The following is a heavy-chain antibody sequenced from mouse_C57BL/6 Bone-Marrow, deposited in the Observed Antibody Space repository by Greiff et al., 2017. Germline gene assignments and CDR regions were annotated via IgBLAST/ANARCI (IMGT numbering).Heavy chain of an antibody. Sequence: VQLQQSGAELVKPGASVKLSCKASGYTFTEYTIHWVKQRSGQGLEWIGWFYPGSGSIKYNEKFKDKDTLTADKSSSTVYMELSRLTSEDSAVYFCARHARQLSARSENYFDYWGQGTTLTVSS. V-gene: IGHV1-62-2*01. CDR3: ARHARQLSARSENYFDY. CDR2: FYPGSGSI. D-gene: IGHD3-2*02. CDR1: GYTFTEYT. J-gene: IGHJ2*01.